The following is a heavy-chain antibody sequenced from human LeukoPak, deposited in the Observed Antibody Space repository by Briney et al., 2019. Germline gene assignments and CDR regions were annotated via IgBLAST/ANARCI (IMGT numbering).Heavy chain of an antibody. CDR2: ISCYNGDT. CDR1: GYTFTNHG. Sequence: ASVKVSCKASGYTFTNHGIAWVRQAPGQGLEWMGWISCYNGDTRYAQKLQGRVTMSTDTSTTTAYMELTSLRSDDTAVYYCARELAAAGWGGVDYWGQGTLVTVSS. CDR3: ARELAAAGWGGVDY. V-gene: IGHV1-18*01. D-gene: IGHD6-13*01. J-gene: IGHJ4*02.